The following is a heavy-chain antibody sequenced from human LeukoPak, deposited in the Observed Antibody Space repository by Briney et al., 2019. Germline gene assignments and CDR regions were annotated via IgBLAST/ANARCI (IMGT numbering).Heavy chain of an antibody. CDR3: SRNGLVDFDY. J-gene: IGHJ4*02. CDR1: GFAFDDFA. CDR2: IRRRAYGGAA. Sequence: GGSLRLSCTTSGFAFDDFAMSWVRQPPGKGLEWVGFIRRRAYGGAAEYAASVKGRFIISRDDSKCIAYLQMNSLKTEDTAVYYCSRNGLVDFDYWGQGSRVIVSP. V-gene: IGHV3-49*04.